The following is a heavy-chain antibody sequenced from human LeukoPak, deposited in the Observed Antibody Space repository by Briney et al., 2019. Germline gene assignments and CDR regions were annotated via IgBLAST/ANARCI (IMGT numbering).Heavy chain of an antibody. V-gene: IGHV3-23*01. J-gene: IGHJ6*02. CDR1: GFIFSRYG. CDR3: AKMSSSWTYYYGMDV. D-gene: IGHD6-13*01. CDR2: TNDSGGST. Sequence: GGSLRLSCVASGFIFSRYGMHWVRQAPGKGLEWVSGTNDSGGSTYYADSVKGRFTISRDNSKNTLYLQMNSLRAEDTAVYYCAKMSSSWTYYYGMDVWGQGTTVTVSS.